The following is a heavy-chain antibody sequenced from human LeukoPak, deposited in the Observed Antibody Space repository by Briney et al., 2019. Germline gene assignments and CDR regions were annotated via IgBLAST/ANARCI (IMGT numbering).Heavy chain of an antibody. CDR2: ISGSGGST. V-gene: IGHV3-23*01. D-gene: IGHD5-18*01. CDR3: ATAWIQLWLVVYYFDY. CDR1: GFTFSSYA. Sequence: GGSLRLSCAVSGFTFSSYAMSWVRQAPGKGLEWVSAISGSGGSTYYADSVKGRFTISRDNSKNTLYLQMNSLRAEDTAVYYCATAWIQLWLVVYYFDYWGQGTLVTVSS. J-gene: IGHJ4*02.